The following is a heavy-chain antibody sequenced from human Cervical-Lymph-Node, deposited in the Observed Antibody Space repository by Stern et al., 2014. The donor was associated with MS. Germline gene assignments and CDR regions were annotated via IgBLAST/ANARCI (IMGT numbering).Heavy chain of an antibody. CDR3: TKDRSVGGDCYSNWFDP. CDR2: LSGSGATT. CDR1: GFMFSTYA. J-gene: IGHJ5*02. Sequence: EVQLVESGGGLVQPGGSLRLSCAISGFMFSTYAMNWVRQAPGKGLAWVSCLSGSGATTDYADSVKGRFTISRDNSKDTVYLQMNSLRAEDTAVYYCTKDRSVGGDCYSNWFDPWGQGTLVTVSP. D-gene: IGHD2-21*02. V-gene: IGHV3-23*04.